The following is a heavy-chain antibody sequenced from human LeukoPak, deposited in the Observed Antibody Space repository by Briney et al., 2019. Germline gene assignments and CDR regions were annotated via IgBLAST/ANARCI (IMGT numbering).Heavy chain of an antibody. CDR2: IKEDGSEK. CDR1: GFSFTSYW. D-gene: IGHD6-19*01. CDR3: VGSGWYGYFDY. Sequence: VGSLRLSCAASGFSFTSYWMSWVRQAPGKGLEWVANIKEDGSEKYYVDSVKGRFTISRDNSKNTLYLQMNSLRAEDTAVYYCVGSGWYGYFDYWGQGTLVTVSS. V-gene: IGHV3-7*03. J-gene: IGHJ4*02.